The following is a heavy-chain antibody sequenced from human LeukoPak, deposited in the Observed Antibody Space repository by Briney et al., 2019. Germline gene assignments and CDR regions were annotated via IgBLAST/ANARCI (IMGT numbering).Heavy chain of an antibody. CDR3: ARYNDGSGSYYNVAVGG. J-gene: IGHJ6*01. CDR2: IYSGGST. V-gene: IGHV3-66*01. Sequence: GGSLRLSCAASGFTFSSNYMSWVRQAPGKGLEWVSVIYSGGSTYYDASVKGRFTISRENSKNTVYIQMYSLRSEDRAVYNCARYNDGSGSYYNVAVGGWGQ. D-gene: IGHD3-10*01. CDR1: GFTFSSNY.